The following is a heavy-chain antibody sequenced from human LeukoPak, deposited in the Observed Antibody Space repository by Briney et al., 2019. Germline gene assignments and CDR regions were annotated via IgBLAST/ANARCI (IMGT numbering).Heavy chain of an antibody. J-gene: IGHJ6*03. CDR2: ISGSGGST. V-gene: IGHV3-23*01. CDR3: AKDPPTIPSRGYYMDV. CDR1: GFTFSSYW. D-gene: IGHD4/OR15-4a*01. Sequence: PGGSLRLSCAASGFTFSSYWMSWVRQAPGKGLEWVSAISGSGGSTYYADSVKGRFTISRDNSKNTLYLQMNSLRAEDTAVYYCAKDPPTIPSRGYYMDVWGKGTTVTVSS.